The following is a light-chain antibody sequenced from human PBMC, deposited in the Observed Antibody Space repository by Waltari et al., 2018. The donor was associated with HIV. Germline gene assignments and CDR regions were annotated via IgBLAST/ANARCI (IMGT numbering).Light chain of an antibody. CDR2: KAS. Sequence: DIQMTQSPSTLSASVGDRVTITCRASQSISSWLAWYQQKPGKAPDLLIYKASSLESGVPARFRGRGSETEFTLTISSRQAHDFATDYCEQYYLYPITFGHGTRLEIK. J-gene: IGKJ5*01. CDR3: EQYYLYPIT. CDR1: QSISSW. V-gene: IGKV1-5*03.